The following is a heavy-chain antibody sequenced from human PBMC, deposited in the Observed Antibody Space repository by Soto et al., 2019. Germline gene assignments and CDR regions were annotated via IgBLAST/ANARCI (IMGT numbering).Heavy chain of an antibody. V-gene: IGHV3-23*01. J-gene: IGHJ3*02. D-gene: IGHD5-18*01. Sequence: GGSLRLSCAASGFGFNTYAMSWVRQAPGKGLEWVTTISQSGVGTYYADSVRGRFSISRDNSKNTLSLHMSSLRAEDTAVYYYVKQGASYGTHGFDIWGQGTLVTVSS. CDR1: GFGFNTYA. CDR2: ISQSGVGT. CDR3: VKQGASYGTHGFDI.